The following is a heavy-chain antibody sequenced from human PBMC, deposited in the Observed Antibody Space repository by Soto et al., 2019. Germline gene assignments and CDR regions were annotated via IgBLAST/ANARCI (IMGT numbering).Heavy chain of an antibody. D-gene: IGHD5-18*01. CDR3: ARVLGYSYGPFDY. V-gene: IGHV3-21*01. J-gene: IGHJ4*02. CDR1: GFTFSSYA. CDR2: ISSSSTYI. Sequence: EVQLLESGGGLVQPGGSLRLSCAASGFTFSSYAMSWVRQAPGKRLEWVSSISSSSTYIYYADSVKGRFTISRDNAKNSLYLQMNSLRVEDTAVYYCARVLGYSYGPFDYWGQGTLVTVSS.